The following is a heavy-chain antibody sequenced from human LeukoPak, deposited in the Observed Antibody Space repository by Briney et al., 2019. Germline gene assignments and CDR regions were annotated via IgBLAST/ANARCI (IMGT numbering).Heavy chain of an antibody. CDR2: ISTSGAAT. V-gene: IGHV3-23*01. D-gene: IGHD1-26*01. CDR1: GFIFTSYS. J-gene: IGHJ3*02. CDR3: AKCGYRGSYYGVPDASDI. Sequence: PGGSLRLSCAVSGFIFTSYSMNWVRHAPGKGLEWVSSISTSGAATYYADSVKGRFTISRDNSKNTLNLQMNSLTAEDTAIYYCAKCGYRGSYYGVPDASDIWGQGTMVIVS.